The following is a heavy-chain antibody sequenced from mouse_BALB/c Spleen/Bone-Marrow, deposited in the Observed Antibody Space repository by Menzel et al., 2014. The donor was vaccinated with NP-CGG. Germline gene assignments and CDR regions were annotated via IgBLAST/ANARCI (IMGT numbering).Heavy chain of an antibody. CDR3: ARVYGWYFDV. CDR2: INNNGGST. V-gene: IGHV5-6-3*01. J-gene: IGHJ1*01. D-gene: IGHD1-1*01. Sequence: EVNVVESGGGLVQPGGSLKLSCVASGFTFSSYGMSWVRQTPDKRLELVATINNNGGSTYCPDSVKGQFTISRDNAKNTLYLQMSSLKSEDTAMYYCARVYGWYFDVWGAGTTVTVSS. CDR1: GFTFSSYG.